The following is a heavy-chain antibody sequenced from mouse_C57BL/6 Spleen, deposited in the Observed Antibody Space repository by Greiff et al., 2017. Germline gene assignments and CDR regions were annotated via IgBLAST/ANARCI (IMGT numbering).Heavy chain of an antibody. V-gene: IGHV5-17*01. CDR1: GFTFSDYG. CDR3: ARPGRNYEDAMDY. Sequence: EVKLMESGGGLVKPGGSLKISCAASGFTFSDYGMHWVRQAPEQGLEWVAYISSGSSTIYYADTVKGRFTISRDNAKNTLFLQMTSLRSEDTAMYYGARPGRNYEDAMDYWGQGTSVTVSS. J-gene: IGHJ4*01. D-gene: IGHD2-1*01. CDR2: ISSGSSTI.